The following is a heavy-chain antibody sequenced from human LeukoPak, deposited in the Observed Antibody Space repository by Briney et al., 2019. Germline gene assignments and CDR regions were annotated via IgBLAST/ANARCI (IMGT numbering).Heavy chain of an antibody. Sequence: TSETLSLTCTVSGGSISSYYWSWIRQPPGKGLEWIGYIYYSGSTNYNPSLKSRVTISVDTSKNQFSLKLSSVTAADTAVYYCTSCCYSSDAFDIWGQGTMVTVSS. CDR1: GGSISSYY. CDR3: TSCCYSSDAFDI. D-gene: IGHD2-2*02. J-gene: IGHJ3*02. V-gene: IGHV4-59*12. CDR2: IYYSGST.